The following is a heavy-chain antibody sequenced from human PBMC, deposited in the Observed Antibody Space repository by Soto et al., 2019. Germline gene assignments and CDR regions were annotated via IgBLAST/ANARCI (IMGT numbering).Heavy chain of an antibody. D-gene: IGHD6-13*01. Sequence: PSETLSLTCTVSGGSISSYYWSWIRQPPGKGLEWIGYIYYSGSTNYNPSLKSRVTISVDTSKNQFSLKLSSVTAADTAVYYCASTKGSSWDWGGMVGAFDIWGQGTMVTVSS. CDR1: GGSISSYY. CDR2: IYYSGST. J-gene: IGHJ3*02. V-gene: IGHV4-59*01. CDR3: ASTKGSSWDWGGMVGAFDI.